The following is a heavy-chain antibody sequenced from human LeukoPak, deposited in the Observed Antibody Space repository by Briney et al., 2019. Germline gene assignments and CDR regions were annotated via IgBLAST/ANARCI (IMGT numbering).Heavy chain of an antibody. CDR2: LNNSGDST. CDR1: GFTFSNYA. J-gene: IGHJ4*02. CDR3: AKLIRWELLQVRYFDY. D-gene: IGHD1-26*01. V-gene: IGHV3-23*01. Sequence: GGSLRLSCTTSGFTFSNYAMSWVRQAPGKGLEWVSALNNSGDSTYYADSVKGRFTISRDNSKNTLYLQMNSLRAEDTAVYYCAKLIRWELLQVRYFDYWGQGTLVTVSS.